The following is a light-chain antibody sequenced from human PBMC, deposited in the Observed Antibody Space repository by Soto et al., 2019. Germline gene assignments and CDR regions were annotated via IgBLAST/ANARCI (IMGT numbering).Light chain of an antibody. CDR2: DAS. CDR1: QSISSW. Sequence: GDRVTITCRASQSISSWLAWYQQKPGKAPKLLIYDASSLESGVPSRFSGIGSGTNFTLTISSLQPEDFATYYCHQSYRTPHTFGQGTRLEIK. J-gene: IGKJ5*01. V-gene: IGKV1-39*01. CDR3: HQSYRTPHT.